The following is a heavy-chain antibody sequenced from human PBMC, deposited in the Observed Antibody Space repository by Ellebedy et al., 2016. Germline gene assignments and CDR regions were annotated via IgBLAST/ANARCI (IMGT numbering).Heavy chain of an antibody. D-gene: IGHD6-19*01. CDR1: GDSISSNSAA. CDR3: ARARDSRGSGWSN. CDR2: TYYRSKWYS. V-gene: IGHV6-1*01. J-gene: IGHJ4*02. Sequence: SQTLSLTCAISGDSISSNSAAWNWIRQSPSRGLEWLGRTYYRSKWYSDYAVSLKSRITINPDTSKNQFSLHLNSVTPEDTAVYYCARARDSRGSGWSNWGQGTLVTVSS.